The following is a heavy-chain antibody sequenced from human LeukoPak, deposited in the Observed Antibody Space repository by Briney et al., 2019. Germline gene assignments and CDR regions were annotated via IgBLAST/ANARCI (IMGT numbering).Heavy chain of an antibody. Sequence: PGGSLRLSCTASGFTLSNYWMSWVRQTPEKGLGWVANIKQDESEKVYVGSVKGRFTISRDNAKSSLYLQMSGLRADDTAVYYCARDPYSSTWSYGMDIWGQGTTVIVSS. CDR2: IKQDESEK. V-gene: IGHV3-7*05. J-gene: IGHJ6*02. CDR3: ARDPYSSTWSYGMDI. CDR1: GFTLSNYW. D-gene: IGHD6-13*01.